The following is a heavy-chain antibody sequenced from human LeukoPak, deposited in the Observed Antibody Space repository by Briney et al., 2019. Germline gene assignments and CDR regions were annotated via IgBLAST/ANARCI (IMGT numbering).Heavy chain of an antibody. CDR2: IYYSGST. Sequence: SETLSLTCTVSGGSISSYYWSWIRQPPGKGLEWIGYIYYSGSTNYNPSLKSRVTISVDTSKNQFSLKLSSVTAADTAVYYCASQIAYDALHIWGQGTMITVSS. J-gene: IGHJ3*02. CDR1: GGSISSYY. CDR3: ASQIAYDALHI. V-gene: IGHV4-59*01. D-gene: IGHD2-21*01.